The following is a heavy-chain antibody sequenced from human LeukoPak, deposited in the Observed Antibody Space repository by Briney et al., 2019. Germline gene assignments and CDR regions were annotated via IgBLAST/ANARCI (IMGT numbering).Heavy chain of an antibody. D-gene: IGHD5-24*01. Sequence: GGSLRLSCAASGFSFSSYEVVWVRQAPGKGLEGVAYVNTGETTHRYADSVKGRFTISRDNPKKSVYLQMNSLRAEDTAVYYCARQAGYNFRDHWGQGTRVIVSS. CDR3: ARQAGYNFRDH. CDR1: GFSFSSYE. V-gene: IGHV3-48*03. CDR2: VNTGETTH. J-gene: IGHJ4*02.